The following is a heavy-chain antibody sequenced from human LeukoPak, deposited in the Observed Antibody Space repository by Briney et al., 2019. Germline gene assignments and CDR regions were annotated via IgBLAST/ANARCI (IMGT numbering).Heavy chain of an antibody. D-gene: IGHD6-13*01. J-gene: IGHJ5*02. V-gene: IGHV4-34*01. CDR3: ARGTPGIAAGNWFGP. Sequence: PSETLSLTCAVYGGSFSGYYWSWIRQPPGKGLEWIGEINHSGSTNYNPSLKSRVTILVDTSKNQFSLKLSSVTAADTAVYYCARGTPGIAAGNWFGPWGQGTLVTVSS. CDR2: INHSGST. CDR1: GGSFSGYY.